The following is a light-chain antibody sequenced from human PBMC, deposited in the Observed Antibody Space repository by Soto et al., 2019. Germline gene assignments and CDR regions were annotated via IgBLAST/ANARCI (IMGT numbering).Light chain of an antibody. CDR1: QDISNY. Sequence: DIQMTQSPSSLSASVGDRVTITCQASQDISNYLNWYQHMPGRAPKLLIFDASNLETGVPSRFSGSGSGTEFTFTISSLQPEDIATYYCQQYDNLSLTFGGGTKVDIK. J-gene: IGKJ4*01. CDR3: QQYDNLSLT. CDR2: DAS. V-gene: IGKV1-33*01.